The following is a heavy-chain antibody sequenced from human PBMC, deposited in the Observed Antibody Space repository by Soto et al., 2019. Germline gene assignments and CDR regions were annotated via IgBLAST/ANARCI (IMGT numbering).Heavy chain of an antibody. D-gene: IGHD1-26*01. Sequence: QVQLVQSGAEVKKPGASVKVSCKASGYTFTSYGISWVRQAPGQGLEWMGWISAYNGNTNYAQKLKGRVTMTTDTSTSTAYLELRSLSSDDTAVYYCARDGIVGATSTYPPNYYYYGMDVWGQGTTVTVSS. J-gene: IGHJ6*02. CDR1: GYTFTSYG. V-gene: IGHV1-18*01. CDR3: ARDGIVGATSTYPPNYYYYGMDV. CDR2: ISAYNGNT.